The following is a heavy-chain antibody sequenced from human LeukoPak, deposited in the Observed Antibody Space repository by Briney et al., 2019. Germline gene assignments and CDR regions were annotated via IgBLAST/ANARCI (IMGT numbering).Heavy chain of an antibody. CDR1: GFTFSSYA. J-gene: IGHJ6*02. Sequence: GGSLRLSCAASGFTFSSYAMSWVRQAPGKGLEWVSVIGGSGRTTSYADSVKGRFTIPRDNSKNALFLQVNSLRAEDTAVYYCAKYLSDIVVVTATDYYYYYGMDVWGQGTMVTVSS. D-gene: IGHD2-21*02. CDR3: AKYLSDIVVVTATDYYYYYGMDV. V-gene: IGHV3-23*01. CDR2: IGGSGRTT.